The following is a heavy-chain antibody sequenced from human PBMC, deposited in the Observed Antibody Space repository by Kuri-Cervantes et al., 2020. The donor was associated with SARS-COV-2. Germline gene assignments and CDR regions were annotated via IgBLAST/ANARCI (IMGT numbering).Heavy chain of an antibody. D-gene: IGHD2-2*02. CDR3: ARQSADCSSTSCYIDY. Sequence: KVSCKGSGYSFTSYWIGWVRQMPGKGLEWMGIIYPGDSDTRYSPSFQGQATISADKSISTAYLQWSSLKASDTAMYYCARQSADCSSTSCYIDYWGQGTLVTVSS. J-gene: IGHJ4*02. V-gene: IGHV5-51*01. CDR1: GYSFTSYW. CDR2: IYPGDSDT.